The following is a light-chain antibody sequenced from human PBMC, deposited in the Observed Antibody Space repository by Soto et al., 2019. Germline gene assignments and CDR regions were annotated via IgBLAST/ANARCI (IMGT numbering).Light chain of an antibody. CDR1: QSISSW. CDR3: QQYYSYPIT. CDR2: KAS. J-gene: IGKJ5*01. Sequence: QMTQSPATLSASVGDRVTITCRASQSISSWLAWYKQTPGTAPKLLIDKASSLESGVTSRFSGSGSGKESTLTSSRLQPDEFATYDCQQYYSYPITVGQGTRLEI. V-gene: IGKV1-5*03.